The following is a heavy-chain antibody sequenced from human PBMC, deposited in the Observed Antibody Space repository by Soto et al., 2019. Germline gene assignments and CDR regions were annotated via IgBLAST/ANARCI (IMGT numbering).Heavy chain of an antibody. CDR2: IYYSGST. CDR1: GGSISSGVYY. J-gene: IGHJ4*02. Sequence: VQLQESGPGLVKPSQTLSLTCTVSGGSISSGVYYWSWIRQHPGKGLEWIGYIYYSGSTYYNPSLKSRVIISVDTSKNQFSLKLSSVTAADTAVYYCARDVTVTGTGGVGYWGQGTLVTVSS. V-gene: IGHV4-31*03. D-gene: IGHD6-19*01. CDR3: ARDVTVTGTGGVGY.